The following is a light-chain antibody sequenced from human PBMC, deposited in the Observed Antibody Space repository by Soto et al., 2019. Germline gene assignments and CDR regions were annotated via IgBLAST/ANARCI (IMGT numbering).Light chain of an antibody. CDR1: QIVSSS. CDR3: QQYNNWPRT. J-gene: IGKJ1*01. V-gene: IGKV3-15*01. Sequence: EIVMTQSPATLSVSPGERATLSCRASQIVSSSLVWYQQKPGQAPRLLIYGASTRATGIPARFSGSGSGTEFTLTISSLQSEDFAVYYCQQYNNWPRTFGQGTKVDIK. CDR2: GAS.